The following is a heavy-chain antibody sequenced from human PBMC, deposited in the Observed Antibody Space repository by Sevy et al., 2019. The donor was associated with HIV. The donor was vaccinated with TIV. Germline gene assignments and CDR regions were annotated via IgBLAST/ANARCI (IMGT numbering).Heavy chain of an antibody. J-gene: IGHJ4*02. V-gene: IGHV3-11*06. CDR2: IGTSSVT. D-gene: IGHD6-19*01. CDR1: GFTFSDYD. CDR3: ARVLKRRGVAVGGTPDY. Sequence: GGSLRLSCSASGFTFSDYDMSWIRQAPGQGLEWTSHIGTSSVTNYPDSVKGRFAISSDNATNSLYLQMNTLRVEDTAVYYCARVLKRRGVAVGGTPDYWGQGTLVTVSS.